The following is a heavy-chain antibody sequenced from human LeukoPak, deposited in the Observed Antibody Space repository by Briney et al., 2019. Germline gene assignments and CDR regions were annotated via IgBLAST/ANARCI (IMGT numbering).Heavy chain of an antibody. CDR3: ARGGRLVDDFWSGYYSLDY. Sequence: ASVKVSCKASGYTFTSYDINWVRQATGQGLEWMGWMNPKSANTGYAQKFQGRVTMTRSTSINTAYMELSSLRSDDTAVYYCARGGRLVDDFWSGYYSLDYWGQGTLVTVSS. CDR2: MNPKSANT. CDR1: GYTFTSYD. V-gene: IGHV1-8*01. D-gene: IGHD3-3*01. J-gene: IGHJ4*02.